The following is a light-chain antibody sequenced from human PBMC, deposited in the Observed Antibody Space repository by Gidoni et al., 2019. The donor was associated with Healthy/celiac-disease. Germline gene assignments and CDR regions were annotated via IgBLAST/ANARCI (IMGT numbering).Light chain of an antibody. J-gene: IGKJ1*01. CDR1: HPIIDY. Sequence: DIQLTQSPASLSASIGDRVTITCRASHPIIDYLNWYQHKPGKAPVVLMYAASTLQSGVPSRFSGSWSGTDFTLTISSLQQEDFATYYCQQSYTPPRTFGQGTKVEI. CDR3: QQSYTPPRT. V-gene: IGKV1-39*01. CDR2: AAS.